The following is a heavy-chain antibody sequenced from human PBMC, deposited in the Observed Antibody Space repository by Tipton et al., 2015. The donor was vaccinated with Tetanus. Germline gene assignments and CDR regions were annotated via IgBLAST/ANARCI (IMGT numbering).Heavy chain of an antibody. CDR2: IDPNSGGT. CDR1: GYTFTGYY. V-gene: IGHV1-2*02. Sequence: QLVQSGAEVKKPGASVKVSCKASGYTFTGYYIYWVRQAPGQGLEWMGWIDPNSGGTVYAQKFQGRVTMTRDTSISTAYMELRSLRSDDMAVYYCARDRGDYIYYGMDVWGPGTPVTVS. D-gene: IGHD3-22*01. J-gene: IGHJ6*02. CDR3: ARDRGDYIYYGMDV.